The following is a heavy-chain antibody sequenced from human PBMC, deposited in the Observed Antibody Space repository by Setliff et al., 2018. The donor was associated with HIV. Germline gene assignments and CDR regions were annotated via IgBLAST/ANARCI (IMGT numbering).Heavy chain of an antibody. J-gene: IGHJ6*03. D-gene: IGHD5-18*01. Sequence: GESMTLSCAASGFAVSDYSVVWGRKAPGKGLEWVGFIRIKAYGGTTEYAASVKGRFTISRDDSKSIAYLQMNSLKTEDTAVYYCTRLRGYSYGLASYYYYYMDVWGKGTTVTVSS. CDR1: GFAVSDYS. V-gene: IGHV3-49*04. CDR2: IRIKAYGGTT. CDR3: TRLRGYSYGLASYYYYYMDV.